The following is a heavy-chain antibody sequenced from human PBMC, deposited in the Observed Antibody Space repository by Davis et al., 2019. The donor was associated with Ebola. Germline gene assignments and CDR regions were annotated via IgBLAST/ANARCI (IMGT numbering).Heavy chain of an antibody. CDR1: GFTFSSYW. Sequence: HTGGSLRLSCAASGFTFSSYWMHWVRQAPGKGLVWVSRINSDGSSTSYADSVKGRFTISRDNAKNSLYLQMNSLRDEDTAVYYCARVGENSGSYLDLYFDYWGQGTLVTVSS. CDR2: INSDGSST. CDR3: ARVGENSGSYLDLYFDY. V-gene: IGHV3-74*01. J-gene: IGHJ4*02. D-gene: IGHD1-26*01.